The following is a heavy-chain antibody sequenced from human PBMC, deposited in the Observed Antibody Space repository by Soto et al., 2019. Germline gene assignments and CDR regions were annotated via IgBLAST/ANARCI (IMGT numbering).Heavy chain of an antibody. Sequence: SETLSLTCTVSGGSVSSGSYYWSWIRQPPGKGLEWIGYIYYSGSTNYNPSLKSRVTISVDTSKNQFSLKLSSVTAADTAVYYCASQKGPDYYYYGMDVWGQGTTVTVSS. J-gene: IGHJ6*02. CDR2: IYYSGST. CDR1: GGSVSSGSYY. CDR3: ASQKGPDYYYYGMDV. V-gene: IGHV4-61*01.